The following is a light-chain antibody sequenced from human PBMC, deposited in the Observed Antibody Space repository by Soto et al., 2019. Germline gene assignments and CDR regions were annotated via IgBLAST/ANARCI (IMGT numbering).Light chain of an antibody. J-gene: IGKJ4*01. CDR1: QSLLNRNGQNC. CDR2: MGS. CDR3: MQALESPPT. Sequence: DIVMTQSPLSLPVTPGEPASISCRSSQSLLNRNGQNCLDWYLQKPGQSPQLLIHMGSIRASGVPDRFSGSGSGTYFTLTISRVEAADVGVYYCMQALESPPTFGGGTKVEIK. V-gene: IGKV2-28*01.